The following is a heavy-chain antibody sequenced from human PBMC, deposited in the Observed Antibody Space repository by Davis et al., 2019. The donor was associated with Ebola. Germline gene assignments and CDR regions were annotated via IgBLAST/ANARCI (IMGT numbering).Heavy chain of an antibody. CDR2: INTNTGNP. J-gene: IGHJ5*02. CDR3: ARSVQFLEWLP. CDR1: GYSFTTYG. D-gene: IGHD3-3*01. V-gene: IGHV7-4-1*02. Sequence: ASVKVSCKASGYSFTTYGMNWVRQAPGQGPEWMGWINTNTGNPTYAQGFTGRFVFSLDTSVSTAYLQISSLKAEDTAVYYCARSVQFLEWLPWGQGTLVTVSS.